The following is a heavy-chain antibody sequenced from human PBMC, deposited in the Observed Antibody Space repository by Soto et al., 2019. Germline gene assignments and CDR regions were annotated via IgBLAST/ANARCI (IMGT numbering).Heavy chain of an antibody. J-gene: IGHJ4*02. CDR1: GGSVSSGSYY. V-gene: IGHV4-61*01. CDR2: IYYSGST. Sequence: SETLSLTCTVSGGSVSSGSYYWSWIRQPPGKGLEWIGYIYYSGSTNYNPSLKSRVTISVDTSKNQFSLKLSSVTAADTAVYYCARELWFGEFRGSFDYWGQGTLVTVSS. D-gene: IGHD3-10*01. CDR3: ARELWFGEFRGSFDY.